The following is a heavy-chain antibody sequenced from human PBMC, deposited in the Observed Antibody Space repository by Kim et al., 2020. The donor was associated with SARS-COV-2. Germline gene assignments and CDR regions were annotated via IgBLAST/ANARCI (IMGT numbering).Heavy chain of an antibody. CDR2: IYHSGST. D-gene: IGHD2-2*01. V-gene: IGHV4-4*02. CDR3: ARSDQLLWGAGGWFDP. Sequence: SETLSLTCAVSGGSISSSNWWSWVRQPPGKGLEWIGEIYHSGSTNYNPSLKSRVTISVDKSKNQFSLKLSSVTAADTAVYYCARSDQLLWGAGGWFDPWGQGTLVTVSS. J-gene: IGHJ5*02. CDR1: GGSISSSNW.